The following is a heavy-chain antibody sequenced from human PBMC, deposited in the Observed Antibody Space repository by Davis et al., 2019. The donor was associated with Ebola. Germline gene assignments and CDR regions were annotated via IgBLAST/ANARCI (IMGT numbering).Heavy chain of an antibody. J-gene: IGHJ4*02. Sequence: ASVKVSCKTFGYTFTGHYLHWVRQAPGQGLEWMGWINPNTGATKYAQKFQGRVTMTRDTSISTAYMDLSRLTFDDTAVYYCAKLEPNMAALDYWGQGVLVTVST. CDR1: GYTFTGHY. D-gene: IGHD1-1*01. CDR3: AKLEPNMAALDY. CDR2: INPNTGAT. V-gene: IGHV1-2*02.